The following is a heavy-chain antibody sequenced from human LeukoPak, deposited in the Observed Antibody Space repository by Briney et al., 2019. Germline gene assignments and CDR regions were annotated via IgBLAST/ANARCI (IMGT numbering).Heavy chain of an antibody. V-gene: IGHV5-51*01. CDR1: GYSFTSYW. D-gene: IGHD3-3*01. J-gene: IGHJ5*02. CDR3: AKYRKTDFRTS. CDR2: IYPGDSDT. Sequence: GESLKISWKGSGYSFTSYWIGWVRRLPGKGLEWMGIIYPGDSDTRYSPSFQGQVTISADKSISTAYLQGSSLKASDTAMYYCAKYRKTDFRTSWGQGTLVTVSS.